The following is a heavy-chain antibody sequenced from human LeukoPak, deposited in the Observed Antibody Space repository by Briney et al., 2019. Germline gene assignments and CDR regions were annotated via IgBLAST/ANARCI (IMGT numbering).Heavy chain of an antibody. CDR2: VYYGGVT. D-gene: IGHD4-17*01. Sequence: SETLSLTCTVSGGSIDNYYWTWIRQPPGKGLEWIGFVYYGGVTKYNPSLMSRVTISVDTSKNQFSLKLSSVTAADTAVYYCARVHYGDYDDAFDIWGQGTMVTVSS. V-gene: IGHV4-59*01. J-gene: IGHJ3*02. CDR3: ARVHYGDYDDAFDI. CDR1: GGSIDNYY.